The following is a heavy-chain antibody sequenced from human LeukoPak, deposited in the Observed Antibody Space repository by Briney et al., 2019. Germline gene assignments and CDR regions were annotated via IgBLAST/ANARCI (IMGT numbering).Heavy chain of an antibody. J-gene: IGHJ4*02. D-gene: IGHD3-10*01. CDR3: ARSGFGELSFDY. Sequence: SETLSLTCTVSGGSISSYYWSWIRQPPGKGLEWIGYIYHSGSTNYNPSLKSRVTISVDTSKNQFSLKLSSVTAADTAVYYCARSGFGELSFDYWGQGTLVTVSS. CDR1: GGSISSYY. CDR2: IYHSGST. V-gene: IGHV4-59*01.